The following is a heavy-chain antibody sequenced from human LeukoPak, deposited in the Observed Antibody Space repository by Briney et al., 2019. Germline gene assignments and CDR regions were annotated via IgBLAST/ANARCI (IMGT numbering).Heavy chain of an antibody. CDR2: ISSSSSIM. D-gene: IGHD3-22*01. V-gene: IGHV3-48*04. CDR1: GFTFSSYS. Sequence: GGSLRLSCAASGFTFSSYSMNWVRQAPGKGLEWVSYISSSSSIMYYADSVKGRFTISRDNAKNSLYLQMNSLRVEDTAVYYCARAKTTYYYDSSSGYWGQGTLVTVSS. CDR3: ARAKTTYYYDSSSGY. J-gene: IGHJ4*02.